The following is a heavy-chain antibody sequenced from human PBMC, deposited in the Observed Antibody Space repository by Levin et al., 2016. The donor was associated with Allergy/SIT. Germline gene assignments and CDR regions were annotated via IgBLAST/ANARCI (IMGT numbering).Heavy chain of an antibody. CDR1: GVTFSSDT. CDR3: ARVPANNWNYRSYWYFNL. J-gene: IGHJ2*01. V-gene: IGHV1-18*01. D-gene: IGHD1-7*01. CDR2: ISPNNANT. Sequence: ASVKVSCKASGVTFSSDTISWVRQAPGQGLEWMGWISPNNANTHYAQNLQGRVTMTTDTSTSTAYMELRSLRSDDTAVYYCARVPANNWNYRSYWYFNLWGRGTLVTVSS.